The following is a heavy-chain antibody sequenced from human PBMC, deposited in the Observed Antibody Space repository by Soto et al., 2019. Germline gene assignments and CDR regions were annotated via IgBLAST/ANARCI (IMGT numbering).Heavy chain of an antibody. Sequence: SETLSLTCTVSGGSLSSYYWSWIRQPPGKGLEWIGYVYYSGSTNYNPSLKSRVTISVDTSKNQFSLKLSSVTAADTAVYYCARARRYSSSCATGGPCYYFDYWGQGTLVTVS. CDR3: ARARRYSSSCATGGPCYYFDY. V-gene: IGHV4-59*01. D-gene: IGHD6-13*01. CDR1: GGSLSSYY. J-gene: IGHJ4*02. CDR2: VYYSGST.